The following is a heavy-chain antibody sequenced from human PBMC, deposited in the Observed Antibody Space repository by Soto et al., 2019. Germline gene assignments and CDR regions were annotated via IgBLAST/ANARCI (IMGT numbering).Heavy chain of an antibody. CDR1: GGSISSYY. J-gene: IGHJ4*02. D-gene: IGHD3-10*01. Sequence: SETLSLTGTGSGGSISSYYWSWIRQPPGKGLEWIGYIYCSGSTNYNPSLKSRVTISVDTSKNQFSLKLNSMTAADTAVYYCARHNYGSGSTYFDYWGQGTLVTVSS. CDR3: ARHNYGSGSTYFDY. CDR2: IYCSGST. V-gene: IGHV4-59*08.